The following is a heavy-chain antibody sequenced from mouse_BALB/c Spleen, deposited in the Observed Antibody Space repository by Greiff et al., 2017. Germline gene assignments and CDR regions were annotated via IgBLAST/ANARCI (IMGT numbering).Heavy chain of an antibody. D-gene: IGHD2-3*01. J-gene: IGHJ4*01. CDR1: GFTFSSYA. CDR3: ARRDGYPFYAMDY. CDR2: ISSGGST. V-gene: IGHV5-6-5*01. Sequence: EVKLMESGGGLVKPGGSLKLSCAASGFTFSSYAMSWVRQTPEKRLEWVASISSGGSTYYPDSVKGRFTISRDNARNILYLQMSSLRSEDTAMYYCARRDGYPFYAMDYWGQGTSVTVSS.